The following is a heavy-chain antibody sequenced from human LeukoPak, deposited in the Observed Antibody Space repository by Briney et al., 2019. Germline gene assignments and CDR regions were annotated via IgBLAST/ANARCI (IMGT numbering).Heavy chain of an antibody. V-gene: IGHV3-48*03. Sequence: PGGSLRLSCAASGFTFSSYEMNWVRQAPGKGLEWVSDISSSGGTINYADSVKGRFTISRDNAKNSLYLQMNSLRAEDTAVYYCAREDGYYYDSSGYSTLFDYWGQGTLVTVSS. D-gene: IGHD3-22*01. CDR2: ISSSGGTI. J-gene: IGHJ4*02. CDR1: GFTFSSYE. CDR3: AREDGYYYDSSGYSTLFDY.